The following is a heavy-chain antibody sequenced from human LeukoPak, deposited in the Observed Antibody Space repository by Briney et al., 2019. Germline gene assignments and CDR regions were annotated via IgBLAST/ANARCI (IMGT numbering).Heavy chain of an antibody. Sequence: SETLSLTCAVYGRSFSGYYWSWIRQPPGKGLEWIGEINHSGSTNYNPSLKSRVTISVDTSKNQFSLKLSSVTAADTAVYYCARALSYYYDSSAGYWGQGTLVTVSS. CDR1: GRSFSGYY. V-gene: IGHV4-34*01. CDR3: ARALSYYYDSSAGY. CDR2: INHSGST. J-gene: IGHJ4*02. D-gene: IGHD3-22*01.